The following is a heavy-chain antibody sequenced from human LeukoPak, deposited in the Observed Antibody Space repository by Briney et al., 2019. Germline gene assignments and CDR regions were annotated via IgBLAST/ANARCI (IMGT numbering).Heavy chain of an antibody. J-gene: IGHJ6*02. CDR1: GGSISSGGYY. D-gene: IGHD3-3*01. Sequence: SQTLSLTCTVSGGSISSGGYYWSWIRQHPGKGLEWIGYIYYSGSTYYNPSLKSRVTISVDTSKNQFSLKLSSVTAADTAVYYCARDVHEWLGPWDYYYGMGVWGQGTTVTVSS. CDR2: IYYSGST. V-gene: IGHV4-31*03. CDR3: ARDVHEWLGPWDYYYGMGV.